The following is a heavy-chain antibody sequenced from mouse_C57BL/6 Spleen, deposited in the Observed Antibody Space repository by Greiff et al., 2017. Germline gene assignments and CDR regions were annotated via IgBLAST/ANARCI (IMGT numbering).Heavy chain of an antibody. D-gene: IGHD3-2*02. CDR2: INPNNGGT. V-gene: IGHV1-18*01. CDR3: ARMDSAGDVDAMDY. J-gene: IGHJ4*01. Sequence: VQLQQSGPELVKPGASVKIPCKASGYTFTDYNMDWVKQSHGKSLEWIGDINPNNGGTIYNQKFKGKATLTVDKSSSTAYMELRSLTSEDTAVYYGARMDSAGDVDAMDYWGQGTSVTVSS. CDR1: GYTFTDYN.